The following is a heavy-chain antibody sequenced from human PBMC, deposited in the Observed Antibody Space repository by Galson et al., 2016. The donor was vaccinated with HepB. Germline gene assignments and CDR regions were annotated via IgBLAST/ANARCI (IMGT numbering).Heavy chain of an antibody. CDR2: TWYDESNK. CDR3: ARDGWSSVAAAGIGMDV. V-gene: IGHV3-33*01. Sequence: SLRLSCAASGFSFNNYGMHWARQAPGKGLEWVAVTWYDESNKYYADSVKGRFTISKDNSKNTLYLQMNSLRVDDTAVYYCARDGWSSVAAAGIGMDVGGQGTTVTVSS. CDR1: GFSFNNYG. J-gene: IGHJ6*02. D-gene: IGHD6-13*01.